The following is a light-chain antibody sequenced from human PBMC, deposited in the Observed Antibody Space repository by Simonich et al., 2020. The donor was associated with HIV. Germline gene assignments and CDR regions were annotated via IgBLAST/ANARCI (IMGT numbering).Light chain of an antibody. V-gene: IGKV4-1*01. CDR1: QSVLHSSNNKNY. J-gene: IGKJ4*01. CDR2: WAS. CDR3: LQYYNAPALS. Sequence: DIVMTQSPDSLAVSLGERATINCKSSQSVLHSSNNKNYLAWLQQKPGQYPKVLIYWASTRESGVPDRFSGSGSGTDFTLTISSLQAEDVAVYYCLQYYNAPALSFGGGTKVEIK.